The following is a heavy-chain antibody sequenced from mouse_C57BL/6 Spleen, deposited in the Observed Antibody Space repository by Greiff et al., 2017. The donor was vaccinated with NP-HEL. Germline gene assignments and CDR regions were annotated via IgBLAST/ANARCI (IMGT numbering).Heavy chain of an antibody. Sequence: QVHVKQPGAELVKPGASVKLSCKASGYTFTSYWMQWVKQRPGQGLEWIGEIDPSDSYTNYNQKFKGKATLTVDTSSSTAYMQLSSLTSEDSAVYYCARSGLSDYWGQGTTLTVSS. CDR2: IDPSDSYT. CDR3: ARSGLSDY. V-gene: IGHV1-50*01. J-gene: IGHJ2*01. CDR1: GYTFTSYW.